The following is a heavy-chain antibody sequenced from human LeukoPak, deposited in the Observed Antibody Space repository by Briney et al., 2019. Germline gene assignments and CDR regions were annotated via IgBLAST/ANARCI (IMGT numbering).Heavy chain of an antibody. V-gene: IGHV4-38-2*02. Sequence: SETLSLTCNVSGYSISSTFYGAWIRQPPGKGLEWIATISHSATTYYTPSLESRLTMSVDTSKNQFSLKLSSVTVADTAVYYCARVNTPVATFDYWGQGTLVTVSS. CDR1: GYSISSTFY. CDR3: ARVNTPVATFDY. J-gene: IGHJ4*02. CDR2: ISHSATT. D-gene: IGHD2-15*01.